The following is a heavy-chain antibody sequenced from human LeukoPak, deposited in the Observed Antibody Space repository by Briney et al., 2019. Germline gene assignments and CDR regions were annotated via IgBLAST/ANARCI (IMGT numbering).Heavy chain of an antibody. Sequence: GGSLRLSCAASGFTFDDYAMHWVRQAPGKGLEWVSGISWNSGTMAYAGSVKGRFTISRDNAKNALYLQMNSLRAEDTALYYCAKVVAARRYHYYYMDVWGKGTPVTVSS. CDR2: ISWNSGTM. CDR3: AKVVAARRYHYYYMDV. J-gene: IGHJ6*03. CDR1: GFTFDDYA. D-gene: IGHD6-6*01. V-gene: IGHV3-9*01.